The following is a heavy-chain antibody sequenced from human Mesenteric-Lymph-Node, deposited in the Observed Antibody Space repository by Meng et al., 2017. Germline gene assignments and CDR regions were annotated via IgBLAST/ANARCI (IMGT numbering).Heavy chain of an antibody. J-gene: IGHJ6*02. CDR3: ARVRYPNYYYYGMDV. D-gene: IGHD2-2*02. CDR1: GGSFSGYY. CDR2: INHSGST. Sequence: SDTLSLTCAVYGGSFSGYYWSWIRQPPGKGLEWIGEINHSGSTNYNPSLKSRVTISVDTSKNQFSLKLSSVTAADTAVYYCARVRYPNYYYYGMDVWGQGTTVTVSS. V-gene: IGHV4-34*01.